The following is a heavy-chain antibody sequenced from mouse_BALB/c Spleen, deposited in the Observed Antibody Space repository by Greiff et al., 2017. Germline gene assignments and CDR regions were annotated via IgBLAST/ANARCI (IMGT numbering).Heavy chain of an antibody. J-gene: IGHJ3*01. CDR2: ISSGGGNT. Sequence: EVKLVESGGGLVKPGGSLKLSCAASGFTFSSYTMSWVRQTPEKRLEWVATISSGGGNTYYPDSVKGRFTISRDNAKNNLYLQMSSLRSEDTALYYCARGGYYHGFAYWGEGTLVTVSA. D-gene: IGHD2-12*01. CDR1: GFTFSSYT. CDR3: ARGGYYHGFAY. V-gene: IGHV5-9*03.